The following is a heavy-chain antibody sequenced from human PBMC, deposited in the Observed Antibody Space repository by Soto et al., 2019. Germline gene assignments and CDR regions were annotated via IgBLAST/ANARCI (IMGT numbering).Heavy chain of an antibody. J-gene: IGHJ4*02. CDR3: ATDYYGSGSYSYYFDY. CDR2: IIPIFGTA. CDR1: GGTFSSYA. D-gene: IGHD3-10*01. V-gene: IGHV1-69*13. Sequence: SVKVSCKASGGTFSSYAISWVRQAPGQGLEWMGGIIPIFGTANYAQKFQGRVTITADESTSTAYMELSSLRSEDTAVYYCATDYYGSGSYSYYFDYWGQGTLVTVSS.